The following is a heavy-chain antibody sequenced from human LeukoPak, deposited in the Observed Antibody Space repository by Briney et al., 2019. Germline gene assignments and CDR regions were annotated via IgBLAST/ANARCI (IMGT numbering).Heavy chain of an antibody. V-gene: IGHV3-48*03. CDR2: ISRTGNNI. Sequence: PGGSLRLSCAASGFTLSTYEMNWVRLAPGKGLEWISYISRTGNNIYYADSVKGRFTISRDSAKNSLYLQMNSLRAEDTAVYYCARGAYSSDWYVHYWGQGTLVTVAS. J-gene: IGHJ4*02. CDR3: ARGAYSSDWYVHY. CDR1: GFTLSTYE. D-gene: IGHD6-25*01.